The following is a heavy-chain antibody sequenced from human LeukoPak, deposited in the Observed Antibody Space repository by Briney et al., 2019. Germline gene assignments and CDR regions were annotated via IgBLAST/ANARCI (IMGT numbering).Heavy chain of an antibody. J-gene: IGHJ4*02. CDR1: GFTFSTYW. CDR2: INSDGSTT. D-gene: IGHD6-19*01. CDR3: ARGESRVAETGKIGY. V-gene: IGHV3-74*01. Sequence: GGSLRLSCAASGFTFSTYWMHWVRQAPGKGLVWVSRINSDGSTTSYADSVKGRFTISRDNAKNTLYLQMNSLRVEDTAVYYCARGESRVAETGKIGYWGQGTLVTVSS.